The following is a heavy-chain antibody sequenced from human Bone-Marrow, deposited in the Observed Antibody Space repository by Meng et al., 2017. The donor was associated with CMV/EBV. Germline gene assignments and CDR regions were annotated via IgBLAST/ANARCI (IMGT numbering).Heavy chain of an antibody. CDR1: GGSISSGGYY. Sequence: LSLTCTVSGGSISSGGYYWSWIRQAPGKGLEWVSYISSSGSTIYYADSVKGRFTISRDNAKNSLYLQMNSLRAEDTAVYYCARADSSEYSSGWYWSYYYYGMDVWGQGTTVTGSS. J-gene: IGHJ6*02. V-gene: IGHV3-11*04. CDR2: ISSSGSTI. CDR3: ARADSSEYSSGWYWSYYYYGMDV. D-gene: IGHD6-19*01.